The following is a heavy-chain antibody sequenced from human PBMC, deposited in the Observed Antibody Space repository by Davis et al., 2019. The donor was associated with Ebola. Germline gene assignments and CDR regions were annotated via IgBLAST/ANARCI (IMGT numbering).Heavy chain of an antibody. CDR2: IYNSGST. D-gene: IGHD3-3*01. Sequence: MPSETLSLTCAVSGGSISSSTYNWGWIRQPPGKGLEWIGSIYNSGSTYYNPSLESRVTISVDTSKNQFSLKLSSVTAADTAVYYCERQDYDFWICYYGSNWFDPWGQGTLVTVSS. CDR3: ERQDYDFWICYYGSNWFDP. J-gene: IGHJ5*02. V-gene: IGHV4-39*07. CDR1: GGSISSSTYN.